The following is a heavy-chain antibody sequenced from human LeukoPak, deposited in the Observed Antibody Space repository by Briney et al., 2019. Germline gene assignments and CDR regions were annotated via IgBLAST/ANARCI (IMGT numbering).Heavy chain of an antibody. V-gene: IGHV4-59*01. Sequence: SETLSLTCTVSGGSISSYYWSWIRQPPGKGLEWIGYIYYSGSTNYDPSLKSRVTISVDTSKNQFSLKLSSVTAADTAVYYCASSGGYRYGSFDYWGQGTLVTVSS. CDR2: IYYSGST. CDR3: ASSGGYRYGSFDY. J-gene: IGHJ4*02. CDR1: GGSISSYY. D-gene: IGHD5-18*01.